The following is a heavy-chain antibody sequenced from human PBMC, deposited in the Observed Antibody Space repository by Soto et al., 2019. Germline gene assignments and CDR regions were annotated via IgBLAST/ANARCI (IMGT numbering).Heavy chain of an antibody. J-gene: IGHJ1*01. D-gene: IGHD1-1*01. CDR2: INPNSGGT. V-gene: IGHV1-2*02. CDR1: GYTFTGYY. CDR3: ARVGNAGLDC. Sequence: QVQLVQSGAEVKKPGASVKVSCKASGYTFTGYYMHWVRQAPGQGLEWMGWINPNSGGTNYALKFQGRVTMTRDTSISTAYMELSRLRSDDTAVYYCARVGNAGLDCWGQGTLVTVSS.